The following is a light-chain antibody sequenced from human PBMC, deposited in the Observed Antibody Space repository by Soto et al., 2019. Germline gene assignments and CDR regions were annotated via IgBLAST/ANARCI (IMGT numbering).Light chain of an antibody. Sequence: EIILMQAPGSLSLSPGDRATLYCRASQSVSSSNLAWYQQKRGQSPRLLIYGASSRATGIPDRFSGSGSGPDFTLTISRLEPEDFAVYFCQHYGSSPWTFGQGTKVDIK. CDR1: QSVSSSN. CDR3: QHYGSSPWT. J-gene: IGKJ1*01. V-gene: IGKV3-20*01. CDR2: GAS.